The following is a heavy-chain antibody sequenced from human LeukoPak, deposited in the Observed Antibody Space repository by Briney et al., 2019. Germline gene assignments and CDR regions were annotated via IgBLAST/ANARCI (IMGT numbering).Heavy chain of an antibody. Sequence: GGSLRLSCAASGFTFSSYAISWVRQAPGKGLEWVSAISGSGGSTYYADSVKGRFTISRDNSKNTLYLQMNSLRAEDTAVYYCAKDEDILVWYYFDYWGQGTLVTVSS. V-gene: IGHV3-23*01. J-gene: IGHJ4*02. CDR2: ISGSGGST. D-gene: IGHD2-2*01. CDR3: AKDEDILVWYYFDY. CDR1: GFTFSSYA.